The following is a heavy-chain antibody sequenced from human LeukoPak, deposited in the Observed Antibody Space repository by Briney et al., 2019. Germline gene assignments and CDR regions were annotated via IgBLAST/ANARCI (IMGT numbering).Heavy chain of an antibody. CDR2: ISYDGSNK. V-gene: IGHV3-30*03. J-gene: IGHJ3*02. Sequence: GRSLRLSRAASGFTFSSYGMHWVRQAPGKGLEWVAVISYDGSNKYYADSVKGRFTISRDNSKNTQYLQMNSLRAEDTAVYYCARVRIPAILGYDAFDIWGQGTMVTVST. CDR3: ARVRIPAILGYDAFDI. D-gene: IGHD2-21*01. CDR1: GFTFSSYG.